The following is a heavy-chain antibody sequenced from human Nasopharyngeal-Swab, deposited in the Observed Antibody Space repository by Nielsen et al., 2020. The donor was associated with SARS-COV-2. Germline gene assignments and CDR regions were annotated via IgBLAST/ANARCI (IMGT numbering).Heavy chain of an antibody. D-gene: IGHD3-9*01. CDR1: GFTFSSYR. J-gene: IGHJ4*02. CDR2: ISSSSGYI. V-gene: IGHV3-21*01. Sequence: GESLKISCAASGFTFSSYRMNWVRQAPGKGLEWVSSISSSSGYIYYADSMKGRFTISRDNAKNSLYLQMNSLRAEDTSVYYCAREVNGYYDYWGQGTLVTVSS. CDR3: AREVNGYYDY.